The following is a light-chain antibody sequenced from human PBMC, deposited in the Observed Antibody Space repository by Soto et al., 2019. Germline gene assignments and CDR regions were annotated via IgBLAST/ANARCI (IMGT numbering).Light chain of an antibody. J-gene: IGLJ1*01. CDR3: QSYDSSLSGFYV. CDR2: GNS. Sequence: QSALTQPPSVSGAPGQRVTISCTGSSSNIGANSDVYWYQQLAGAAPKLLIYGNSNRPSGVSDRFSGSKSGTSASLAITGLQAEDEADYYCQSYDSSLSGFYVFGTGTKLTVL. V-gene: IGLV1-40*01. CDR1: SSNIGANSD.